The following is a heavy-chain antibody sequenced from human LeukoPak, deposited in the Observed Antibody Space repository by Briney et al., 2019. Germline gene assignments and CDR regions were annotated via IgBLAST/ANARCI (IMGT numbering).Heavy chain of an antibody. CDR1: GFTFDDYG. D-gene: IGHD3-9*01. V-gene: IGHV3-20*04. Sequence: GGSLRLSCAASGFTFDDYGMSWVRQAPGKGLEWVSGINWNGGSTGYADSVKGRFTISRDNAKNSLYLQMNSLRAEDTAVYYCARAHYDILTGYFYDYWGQGTLVTVSS. J-gene: IGHJ4*02. CDR2: INWNGGST. CDR3: ARAHYDILTGYFYDY.